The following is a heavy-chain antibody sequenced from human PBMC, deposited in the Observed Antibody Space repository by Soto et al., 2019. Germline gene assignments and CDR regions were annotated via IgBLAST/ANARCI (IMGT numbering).Heavy chain of an antibody. CDR1: GFTFSSYG. Sequence: VGSLRLSCAASGFTFSSYGMHWVRQAPGKGQEWVAVIWYDGSNKYYADSVKGRFTISRDNSKNTLYLQMNSLRAEDTAVYYYARDGVVAATMGVCWFDPWGQGTLVTVSS. D-gene: IGHD2-15*01. CDR3: ARDGVVAATMGVCWFDP. V-gene: IGHV3-33*01. CDR2: IWYDGSNK. J-gene: IGHJ5*02.